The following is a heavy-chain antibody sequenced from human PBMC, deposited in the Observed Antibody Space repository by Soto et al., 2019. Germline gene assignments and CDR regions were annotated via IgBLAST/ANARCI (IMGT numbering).Heavy chain of an antibody. CDR1: GFTFSSYS. Sequence: PGGSLRLSCAASGFTFSSYSMNWVRQAPGKGLEWVSSISSSSSYIYYADSVKGRFTISRDNAKNSLYLQMNSLRAEDTAVYYCASDRFRGTYYLRGVTYFFEEWGQGAPVTV. D-gene: IGHD1-26*01. CDR3: ASDRFRGTYYLRGVTYFFEE. CDR2: ISSSSSYI. V-gene: IGHV3-21*04. J-gene: IGHJ4*02.